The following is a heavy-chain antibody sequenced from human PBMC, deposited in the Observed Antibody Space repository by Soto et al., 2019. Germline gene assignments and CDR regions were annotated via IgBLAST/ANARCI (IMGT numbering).Heavy chain of an antibody. CDR3: AKDLSEMATIQWFGS. J-gene: IGHJ5*01. D-gene: IGHD5-12*01. Sequence: PGGSLRLSCAASGFSFSSYGMHWVRQAPGKGLEWVAVISYEGSKKYYADSVKGRFTISRDNSKNTLYLQMNSLRGEDTALYYCAKDLSEMATIQWFGSWGQGTLVTVSS. CDR1: GFSFSSYG. V-gene: IGHV3-30*18. CDR2: ISYEGSKK.